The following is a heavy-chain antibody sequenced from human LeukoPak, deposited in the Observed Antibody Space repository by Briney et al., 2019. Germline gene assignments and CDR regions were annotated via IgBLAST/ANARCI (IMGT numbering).Heavy chain of an antibody. CDR2: INPNSGGT. Sequence: GASVKVSCKASGCTFTGYYMHWVRQAPGQGLEWMGWINPNSGGTNYAQKFQGRVTMTRDTSISTAYMELSRLRSDDTAVYYCARDTPRPVPRGFEYWGQGTLVTVSS. CDR1: GCTFTGYY. J-gene: IGHJ4*02. V-gene: IGHV1-2*02. CDR3: ARDTPRPVPRGFEY.